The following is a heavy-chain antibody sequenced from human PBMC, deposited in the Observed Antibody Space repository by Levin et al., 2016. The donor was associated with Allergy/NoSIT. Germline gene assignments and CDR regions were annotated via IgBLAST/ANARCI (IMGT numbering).Heavy chain of an antibody. D-gene: IGHD1-14*01. Sequence: WIRQPPGKGLEWIAYIYYSGRTNFNPSLKSRVTISVDTSKNQFSLKLSSVTAADTAVYYCARHSDRTGDFDYWGQGTLVTVSS. CDR2: IYYSGRT. J-gene: IGHJ4*02. CDR3: ARHSDRTGDFDY. V-gene: IGHV4-59*08.